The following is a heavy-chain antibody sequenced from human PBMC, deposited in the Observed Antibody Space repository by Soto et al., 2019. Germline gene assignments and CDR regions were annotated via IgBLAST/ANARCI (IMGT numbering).Heavy chain of an antibody. V-gene: IGHV3-53*01. Sequence: GGSLRLSCAASGFTVSSNYMSWVRQAPGKGLEWVSVIYSGGSTYYADSVEGRFTISRDNSKNTLYLQMNSLRAEDTAVYYCARRVTMVRGVIDYYYYGMDVWGQGTTVTVSS. CDR1: GFTVSSNY. CDR3: ARRVTMVRGVIDYYYYGMDV. D-gene: IGHD3-10*01. CDR2: IYSGGST. J-gene: IGHJ6*02.